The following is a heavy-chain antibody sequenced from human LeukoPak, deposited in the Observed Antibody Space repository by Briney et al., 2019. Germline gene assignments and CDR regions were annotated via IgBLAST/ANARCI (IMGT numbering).Heavy chain of an antibody. J-gene: IGHJ4*02. CDR2: IGGSGDST. V-gene: IGHV3-23*01. CDR1: GFTFSSYA. CDR3: AKVYHDSGCLIEY. Sequence: GGSLRLSCAASGFTFSSYAMSWVRQAPGKGLEWVSAIGGSGDSTYYADSVRGRFTISRDNSKNTLSLQMNSLRVEDTAVYYCAKVYHDSGCLIEYWGQGTLVTVSS. D-gene: IGHD6-19*01.